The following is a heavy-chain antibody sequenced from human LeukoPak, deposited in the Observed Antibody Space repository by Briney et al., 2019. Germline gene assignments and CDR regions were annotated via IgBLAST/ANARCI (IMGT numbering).Heavy chain of an antibody. CDR3: ARAPYYDFWSGYHYYFDY. V-gene: IGHV1-18*01. Sequence: GASVKVSCKSSSYTFTTYGISWVRQAPGQGLEWMGWISAYNGNTNYAQKFQDRVSMTTDTSTSTANMELRSLRSDDTAVYYCARAPYYDFWSGYHYYFDYWGQGTLVTVSS. D-gene: IGHD3-3*01. CDR2: ISAYNGNT. J-gene: IGHJ4*02. CDR1: SYTFTTYG.